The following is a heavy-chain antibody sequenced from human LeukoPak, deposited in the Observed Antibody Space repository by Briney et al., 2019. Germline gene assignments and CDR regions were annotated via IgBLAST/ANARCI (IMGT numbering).Heavy chain of an antibody. D-gene: IGHD3-22*01. CDR3: AKDRGLYYGSSGYARPFGY. Sequence: GGSLRLSCAASGFTFSSYAMSWVRQAPGKGLEWVSATSGSGGSTYYADSVKGRFTISRDNSKNTLYLQMNSLRAEDTAVYYCAKDRGLYYGSSGYARPFGYWGQGTLVTVSS. CDR1: GFTFSSYA. V-gene: IGHV3-23*01. CDR2: TSGSGGST. J-gene: IGHJ4*02.